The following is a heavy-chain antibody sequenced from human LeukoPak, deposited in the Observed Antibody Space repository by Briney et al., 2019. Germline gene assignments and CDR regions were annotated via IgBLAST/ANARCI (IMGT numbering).Heavy chain of an antibody. D-gene: IGHD3-3*01. CDR1: GFTFSSYS. CDR2: ISSSSSYI. J-gene: IGHJ4*02. V-gene: IGHV3-21*01. CDR3: ARDRSGFWSGYGAGDY. Sequence: GGSLRLSCAASGFTFSSYSMNWVRQAPGKGLEWVSSISSSSSYIYYADSVKGRFTISRDNAKNSLYLQMNSLRAEDTAVYYCARDRSGFWSGYGAGDYWGQGTLVTVSS.